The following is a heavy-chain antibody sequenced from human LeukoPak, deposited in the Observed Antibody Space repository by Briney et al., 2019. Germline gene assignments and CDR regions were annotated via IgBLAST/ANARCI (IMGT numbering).Heavy chain of an antibody. D-gene: IGHD5-12*01. CDR1: GFSFGTYA. CDR3: AKDSVRGYSGYGNDGFDV. Sequence: GGSLRLSCAASGFSFGTYAMNWVRQAPGKGLEWVSSIRGLDGSTYYADSVKGRFTISRDNSKNPVYLQMNSLRAEDTAVYHCAKDSVRGYSGYGNDGFDVWGQGTMVTVSS. V-gene: IGHV3-23*01. CDR2: IRGLDGST. J-gene: IGHJ3*01.